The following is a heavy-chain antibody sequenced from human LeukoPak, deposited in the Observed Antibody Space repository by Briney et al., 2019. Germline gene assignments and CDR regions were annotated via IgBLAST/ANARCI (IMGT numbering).Heavy chain of an antibody. D-gene: IGHD6-13*01. CDR3: ARDDVNIAAAGGIY. CDR2: ICPSGSS. Sequence: SEILSLTCSVSGFSITSHYCWGWIRQPPGKGLEWIGSICPSGSSFYNPSLESRLAMLIDTSKNQFSLKLSSVTAADTAVYYCARDDVNIAAAGGIYWGQGTLVTVSS. J-gene: IGHJ4*02. V-gene: IGHV4-38-2*02. CDR1: GFSITSHYC.